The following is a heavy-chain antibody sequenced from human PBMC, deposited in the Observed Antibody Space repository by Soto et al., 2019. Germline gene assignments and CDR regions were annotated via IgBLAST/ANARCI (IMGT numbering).Heavy chain of an antibody. D-gene: IGHD1-20*01. Sequence: PGGSLRLSCAASGFTFSSYAMSWVRQAPGKGLEWVSVIYSGGSTYYADSVKGRFTISRDNSKNTLYLQMNSLRAEDTAVYYCAREWTITLKYNHPYGLTFCAQGT. CDR3: AREWTITLKYNHPYGLTF. CDR2: IYSGGST. J-gene: IGHJ3*01. CDR1: GFTFSSYA. V-gene: IGHV3-66*01.